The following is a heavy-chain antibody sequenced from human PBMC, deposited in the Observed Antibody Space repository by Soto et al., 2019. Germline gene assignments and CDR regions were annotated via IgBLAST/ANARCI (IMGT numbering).Heavy chain of an antibody. J-gene: IGHJ4*02. D-gene: IGHD6-19*01. CDR2: ISYDGSNK. V-gene: IGHV3-30*18. Sequence: GGSLRLSCAASGFTFSSYGMHWVRQAPGKGLEWVAVISYDGSNKYYADSVKGRFTISRDNSKNTLYLQMNSLRAEDTAVYYCAKDRLRIAVAALDYWGQGTLVTVSS. CDR1: GFTFSSYG. CDR3: AKDRLRIAVAALDY.